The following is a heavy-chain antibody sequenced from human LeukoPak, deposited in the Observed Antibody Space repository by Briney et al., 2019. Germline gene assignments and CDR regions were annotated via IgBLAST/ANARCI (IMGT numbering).Heavy chain of an antibody. Sequence: ASMKVSCKASGYSFISYGIAWVRQAPGQGLEWMGWIRTDSGNTNYARGFQDRVSMTTDTSTSTAYMELRSLRSDDTAVYYCARVSGLPVGIYFFDHWGQGTLATVSS. V-gene: IGHV1-18*01. J-gene: IGHJ4*02. CDR1: GYSFISYG. CDR2: IRTDSGNT. CDR3: ARVSGLPVGIYFFDH. D-gene: IGHD3-22*01.